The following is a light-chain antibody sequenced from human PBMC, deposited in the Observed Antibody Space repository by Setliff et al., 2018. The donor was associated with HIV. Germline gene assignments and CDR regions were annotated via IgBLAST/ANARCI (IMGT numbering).Light chain of an antibody. CDR2: DVT. Sequence: QSVLTQPASVSGSPGQSITISCTGSSSDVGVHNYVSWYQQHPGKAPKLIIYDVTNRPSGVSDRFSGSKSVNTASLTISGLLAEDEADYYCSSYTSSGTYVFGTGTKVTVL. V-gene: IGLV2-14*03. CDR3: SSYTSSGTYV. CDR1: SSDVGVHNY. J-gene: IGLJ1*01.